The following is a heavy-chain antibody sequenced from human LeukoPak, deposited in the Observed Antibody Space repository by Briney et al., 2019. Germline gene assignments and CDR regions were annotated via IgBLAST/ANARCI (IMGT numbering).Heavy chain of an antibody. Sequence: SETLSLTCTVSGGSISSYYWSWIRQPPGKGLEWIGYIYYSGSTNYNPSLKSRVTISVDTSKNQFSLKLNSVTAADTAVYYCTKKTYISGWYCDPWGQGTLALVSS. J-gene: IGHJ5*02. CDR1: GGSISSYY. V-gene: IGHV4-59*12. CDR2: IYYSGST. D-gene: IGHD6-19*01. CDR3: TKKTYISGWYCDP.